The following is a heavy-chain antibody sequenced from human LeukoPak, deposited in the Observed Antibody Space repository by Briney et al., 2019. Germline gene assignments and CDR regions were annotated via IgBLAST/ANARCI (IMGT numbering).Heavy chain of an antibody. Sequence: GESLKISCKGSRYSFTTYWINWVRQMPGKGLEWMGRIGPSDSYTNYSPSFQGHVTISVDKSISTAYLQWNSLRASDTAMYYCTRQPQLVLDAFNFWGQGTKGIGSS. V-gene: IGHV5-10-1*01. CDR1: RYSFTTYW. CDR3: TRQPQLVLDAFNF. CDR2: IGPSDSYT. J-gene: IGHJ3*01. D-gene: IGHD1-1*01.